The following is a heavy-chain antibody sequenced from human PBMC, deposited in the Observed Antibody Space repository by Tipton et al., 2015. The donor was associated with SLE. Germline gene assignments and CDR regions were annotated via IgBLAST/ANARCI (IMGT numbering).Heavy chain of an antibody. D-gene: IGHD2-15*01. J-gene: IGHJ6*02. CDR2: IYHSGST. CDR1: GGSMSGYY. Sequence: TLSLTCTVSGGSMSGYYWSWIRQSPEKGLEWIGYIYHSGSTSYNPSLKSRANISVDKSKNQFSLKLSSLSAVDTAVYYCARHVPPRMVVHSLFCAMDVCGQGTTIAVSS. V-gene: IGHV4-59*01. CDR3: ARHVPPRMVVHSLFCAMDV.